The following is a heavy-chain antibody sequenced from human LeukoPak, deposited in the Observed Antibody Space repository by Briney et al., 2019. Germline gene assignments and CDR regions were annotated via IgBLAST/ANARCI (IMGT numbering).Heavy chain of an antibody. CDR3: ARGLFGYYDSSGYYFFDY. Sequence: GASVKVSCKASGYTFTSYGISWVRQAPGQGLEWMGWISAYNGNTNYAQKLQGRVTMTTDTSTSTAYMELRSLRSDDTAVYYCARGLFGYYDSSGYYFFDYWGQGTLVTVCS. J-gene: IGHJ4*02. CDR2: ISAYNGNT. V-gene: IGHV1-18*01. CDR1: GYTFTSYG. D-gene: IGHD3-22*01.